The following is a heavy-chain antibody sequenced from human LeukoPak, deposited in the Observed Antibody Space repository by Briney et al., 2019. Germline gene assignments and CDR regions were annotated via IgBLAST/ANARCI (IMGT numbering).Heavy chain of an antibody. J-gene: IGHJ4*02. Sequence: GASVKVSCKASGYTFTNYAMHWVRQAPGQGLEWMGIINPSGGSTSYAQKFQGRVTMTRDMSTSTVYMELSSLRSEDTAVYYCARDGRTTGDFDYWGQGTLVTVSS. CDR1: GYTFTNYA. CDR3: ARDGRTTGDFDY. CDR2: INPSGGST. V-gene: IGHV1-46*01. D-gene: IGHD1-1*01.